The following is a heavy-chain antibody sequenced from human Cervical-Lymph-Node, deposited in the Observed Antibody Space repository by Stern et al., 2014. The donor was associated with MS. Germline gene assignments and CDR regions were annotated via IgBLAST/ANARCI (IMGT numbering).Heavy chain of an antibody. J-gene: IGHJ5*02. V-gene: IGHV3-33*01. CDR3: ARPVYNYGWFDP. Sequence: VQLVESGGGVVQPGRSLRLSCAASGFSLSTYGLHWVRQAPGNGLEWVAVIWNDGFTKYYADSVQGRFTVSRDISKNTLYLQMNSLRAEDTAVYYCARPVYNYGWFDPWGQGTLVIVSS. CDR2: IWNDGFTK. CDR1: GFSLSTYG. D-gene: IGHD1-20*01.